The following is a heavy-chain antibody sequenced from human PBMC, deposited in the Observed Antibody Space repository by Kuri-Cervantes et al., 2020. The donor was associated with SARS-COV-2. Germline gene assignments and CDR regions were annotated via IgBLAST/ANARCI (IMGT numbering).Heavy chain of an antibody. CDR1: GYSISSGYY. D-gene: IGHD2-2*02. V-gene: IGHV4-38-2*01. Sequence: GSLRLSCAVSGYSISSGYYWGWIRQPPGKGLEWIGSIYYSRSTYYNPSLKSRVTISVDTSKNQFSLKLSPVTAADTAVYYCASSIYCSSTSCYTYGHFDYWGQGTLVTVSS. CDR2: IYYSRST. CDR3: ASSIYCSSTSCYTYGHFDY. J-gene: IGHJ4*02.